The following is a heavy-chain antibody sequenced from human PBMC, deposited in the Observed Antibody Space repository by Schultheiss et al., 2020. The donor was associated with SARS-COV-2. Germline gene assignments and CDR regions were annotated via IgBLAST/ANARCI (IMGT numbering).Heavy chain of an antibody. J-gene: IGHJ4*02. CDR2: IYHSGST. CDR3: ARRGRYGFDY. D-gene: IGHD4-17*01. Sequence: SETLSLTCAVSGYSISSGYYWGWIRQPPGKGLEWIGSIYHSGSTYYNPSLKSRVTISVDTSKNQFSLKLSSVTAADTAVYYCARRGRYGFDYWGQGTLVTVPS. V-gene: IGHV4-38-2*01. CDR1: GYSISSGYY.